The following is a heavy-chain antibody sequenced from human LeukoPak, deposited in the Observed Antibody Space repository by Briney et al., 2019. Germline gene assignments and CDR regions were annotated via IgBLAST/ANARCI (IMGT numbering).Heavy chain of an antibody. CDR3: AKGRSSWFSGSFDY. D-gene: IGHD6-19*01. CDR1: GFTFSTYA. V-gene: IGHV3-23*01. CDR2: IRGSGGGT. Sequence: GGSLRLSCAASGFTFSTYAMSWVRHTPGKGLEWVSDIRGSGGGTNYADSVKGRFTISRDNSKNTLYLQMDSLRAEDTAVYYCAKGRSSWFSGSFDYWGQGTLVTVSS. J-gene: IGHJ4*02.